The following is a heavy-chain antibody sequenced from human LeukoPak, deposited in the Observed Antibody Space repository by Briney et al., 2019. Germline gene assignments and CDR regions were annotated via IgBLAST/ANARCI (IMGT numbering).Heavy chain of an antibody. CDR1: GASISRYY. CDR2: IYYSGTT. D-gene: IGHD2-15*01. CDR3: VRSKSGAYGWFDP. Sequence: SETLSLTCTVSGASISRYYWSWIRQPPGKGLEWIGYIYYSGTTNYNPSLKSRVTISVDTSKNQFSLKVNSVTAADTAVYYCVRSKSGAYGWFDPWGQGTLVTVSS. V-gene: IGHV4-59*01. J-gene: IGHJ5*02.